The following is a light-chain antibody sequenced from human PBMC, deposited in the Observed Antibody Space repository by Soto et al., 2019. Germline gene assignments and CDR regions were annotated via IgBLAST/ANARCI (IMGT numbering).Light chain of an antibody. J-gene: IGKJ1*01. CDR2: GAS. Sequence: EIVMTQSPATLSVSPGETATLSCRASQTVSTNLAWYHQKPGQAPRLLIYGASSRAIGIPDRFSGSGSGTDFTLTISRLEPEDFAVYYCQQYGSSLWTFGQGTKVDIK. V-gene: IGKV3-20*01. CDR1: QTVSTN. CDR3: QQYGSSLWT.